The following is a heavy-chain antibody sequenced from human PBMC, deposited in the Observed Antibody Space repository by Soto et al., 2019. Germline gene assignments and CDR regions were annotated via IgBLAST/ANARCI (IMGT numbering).Heavy chain of an antibody. CDR3: ARDLLPYDFWSGYYSGYYYYGMDV. Sequence: ASVKVSCKASGYTFTSYYMHWVRQAPGQGLEWMGIINPSGGSTSYAQKFQGRVTMTRDTSTSTVYMELSSLRSEDTAVYYCARDLLPYDFWSGYYSGYYYYGMDVWGQGXTVTVYS. D-gene: IGHD3-3*01. V-gene: IGHV1-46*01. CDR2: INPSGGST. CDR1: GYTFTSYY. J-gene: IGHJ6*02.